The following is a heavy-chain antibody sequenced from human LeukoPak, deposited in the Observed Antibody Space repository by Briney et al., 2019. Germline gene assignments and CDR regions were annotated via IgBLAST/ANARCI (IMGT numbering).Heavy chain of an antibody. D-gene: IGHD3-10*01. CDR2: IRSDSSYK. CDR3: ARDRGVSGNYYDY. V-gene: IGHV3-30*02. CDR1: GFTFSSYG. J-gene: IGHJ4*02. Sequence: GGSLRLSCAASGFTFSSYGMHWVRQAPGKGLEWGTFIRSDSSYKYYADSVKGRFTTSRDNSKSTLDLQMNSLRPEDTALYYCARDRGVSGNYYDYWGQGTLVTVSS.